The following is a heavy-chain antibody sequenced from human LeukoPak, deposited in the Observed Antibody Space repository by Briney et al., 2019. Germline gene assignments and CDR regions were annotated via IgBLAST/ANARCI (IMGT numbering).Heavy chain of an antibody. V-gene: IGHV4-38-2*02. Sequence: PSETLSLTCTVSGYSISSGYYWGWIRQPPGKGLEWIGSIYHSGSTYYNPSLKSRVTISVDTSKNQFSLKLSSVTAADTAVYYCARGIGGSGSSNWFDPWGQGTLVTVSS. CDR1: GYSISSGYY. CDR3: ARGIGGSGSSNWFDP. D-gene: IGHD3-10*01. J-gene: IGHJ5*02. CDR2: IYHSGST.